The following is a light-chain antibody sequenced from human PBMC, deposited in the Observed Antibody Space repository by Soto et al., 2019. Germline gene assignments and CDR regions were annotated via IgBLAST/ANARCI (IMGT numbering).Light chain of an antibody. CDR2: AAS. CDR1: QTIDSW. J-gene: IGKJ1*01. V-gene: IGKV1-39*01. CDR3: PQSYSTTWT. Sequence: DIEMTQAPSSALSSSRETLDIISCRARQTIDSWVAWYQQKPGKANKLLIYAASSLQSGVPSRFSGSGSETDFTLTISSLQPEDFATYSCPQSYSTTWTFGQGTKVDIK.